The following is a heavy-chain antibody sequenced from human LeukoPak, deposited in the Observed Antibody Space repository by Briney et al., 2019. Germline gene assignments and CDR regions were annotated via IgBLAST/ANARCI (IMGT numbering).Heavy chain of an antibody. J-gene: IGHJ4*02. Sequence: GGSLRLSCAASGFTFDDYAMHWVRQAPGKGLEWVSGISWNSGSIGYADSVKGRFTISRDNAKNSLYLQMNSLRAEDTALYYCAKGPLRYFDWFDYWGQGTLDTVSS. D-gene: IGHD3-9*01. CDR2: ISWNSGSI. CDR3: AKGPLRYFDWFDY. V-gene: IGHV3-9*01. CDR1: GFTFDDYA.